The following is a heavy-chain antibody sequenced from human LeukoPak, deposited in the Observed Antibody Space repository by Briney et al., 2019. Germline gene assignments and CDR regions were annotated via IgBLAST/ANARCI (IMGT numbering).Heavy chain of an antibody. CDR2: IYYSGST. CDR1: GGSISSYY. J-gene: IGHJ3*02. CDR3: ARLKYGSSWYSGYAFDI. V-gene: IGHV4-59*01. Sequence: SETLSLTCTVSGGSISSYYWGWIRQPPGKGLEWIGYIYYSGSTNYNPSLKSRVTISLGTSKNQFSLNLSSVTAADTAVYYCARLKYGSSWYSGYAFDIWGQGTMVTVSS. D-gene: IGHD6-13*01.